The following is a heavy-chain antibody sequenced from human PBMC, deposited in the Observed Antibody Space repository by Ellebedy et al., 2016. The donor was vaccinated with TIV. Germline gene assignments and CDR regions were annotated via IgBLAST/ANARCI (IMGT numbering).Heavy chain of an antibody. J-gene: IGHJ3*01. CDR2: IHSGGST. CDR1: GFTVRSKY. V-gene: IGHV3-66*01. CDR3: AREDDGFDA. Sequence: GGSLRLXCAVSGFTVRSKYMSWVRQPPGKGLEWVSIIHSGGSTYYADSVKGRFTISRDFSNNRLNLQMNSLRAEDTAVYYCAREDDGFDAWGQGTMVTVSS.